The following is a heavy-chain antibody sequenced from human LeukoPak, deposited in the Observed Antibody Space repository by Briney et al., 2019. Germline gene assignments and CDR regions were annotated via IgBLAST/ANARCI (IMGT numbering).Heavy chain of an antibody. D-gene: IGHD2-15*01. Sequence: GGSLRLSCAATGFTFGTYWMTWVRQAPGKGLEWVATIKQDGSDQFYVDSVKGRFTISRDNTKNSLFLQMNSLRAEDTAVYYCARKGRDCSGGTCYSWFDYWGQGTLVTVSS. J-gene: IGHJ4*02. CDR3: ARKGRDCSGGTCYSWFDY. CDR2: IKQDGSDQ. CDR1: GFTFGTYW. V-gene: IGHV3-7*01.